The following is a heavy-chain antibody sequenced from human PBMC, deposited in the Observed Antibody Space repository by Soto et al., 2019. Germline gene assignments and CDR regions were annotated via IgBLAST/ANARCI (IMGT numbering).Heavy chain of an antibody. CDR2: ISYSGSA. J-gene: IGHJ5*02. D-gene: IGHD6-13*01. CDR3: ARDNRRDSSSWPNINWFDP. V-gene: IGHV4-30-4*01. Sequence: PSETLSLTCTVSGGSISSGNYYWSWIRQPPGKGLEWIGFISYSGSAYYNPSLKSRVTISVDTSKNQFSLNLSSVTAADTAVYYCARDNRRDSSSWPNINWFDPWGQGTLVTVSS. CDR1: GGSISSGNYY.